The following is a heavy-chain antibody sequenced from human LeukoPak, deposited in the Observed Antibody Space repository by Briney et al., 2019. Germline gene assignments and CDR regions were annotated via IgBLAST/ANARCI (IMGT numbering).Heavy chain of an antibody. CDR1: GGSFSGYY. Sequence: PSETLTLTRAVYGGSFSGYYWSWIRQPAGKGLEWIGRIYTSGSTNYNPSLKSRVTMSVDTSKNQFSLKLSSVTAADTAVYYCARGSSGWYWFDPWGQGTLVTVSS. CDR3: ARGSSGWYWFDP. J-gene: IGHJ5*02. CDR2: IYTSGST. D-gene: IGHD6-19*01. V-gene: IGHV4-59*10.